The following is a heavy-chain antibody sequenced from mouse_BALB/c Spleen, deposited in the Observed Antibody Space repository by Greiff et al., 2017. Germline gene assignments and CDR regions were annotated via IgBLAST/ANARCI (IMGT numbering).Heavy chain of an antibody. CDR3: TRCYYGSSYDY. J-gene: IGHJ2*01. CDR2: IYPSDSYT. D-gene: IGHD1-1*01. V-gene: IGHV1-69*02. Sequence: QGQLKQPGAELVRPGASVKLSCKASGYTFTSYWINWVKQRPGQGLEWIGNIYPSDSYTNYNQKFKDKATLTVDKSSSTAYMQLSSPTSEDSAVYYCTRCYYGSSYDYWGQGTTLTVSS. CDR1: GYTFTSYW.